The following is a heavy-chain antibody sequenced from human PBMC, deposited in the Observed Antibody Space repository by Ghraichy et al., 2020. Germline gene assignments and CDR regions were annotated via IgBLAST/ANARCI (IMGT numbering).Heavy chain of an antibody. V-gene: IGHV3-7*03. J-gene: IGHJ3*02. CDR2: INLDGTGK. D-gene: IGHD2-8*02. CDR1: GFTISSNW. CDR3: ARTIQDCTATRCSRYRPLNM. Sequence: GGSLRLSCTASGFTISSNWMSWVRQAPGKGLEWVANINLDGTGKYYVDSVEGRCTISRDNVHNSLYLQMNSLRGEDTAVYYCARTIQDCTATRCSRYRPLNMWGRGTMVTVSS.